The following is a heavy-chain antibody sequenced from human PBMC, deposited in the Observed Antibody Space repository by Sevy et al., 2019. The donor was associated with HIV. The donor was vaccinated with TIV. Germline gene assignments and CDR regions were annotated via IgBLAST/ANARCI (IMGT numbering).Heavy chain of an antibody. D-gene: IGHD3-10*01. CDR2: IYPGDSDT. Sequence: GESLKISCKGSGYSFTSYWIGWVRQMPGKGLEWMGIIYPGDSDTRYSPSFQGQVTISADKSISTAYLRWSSLKASDTAMYYCASLSYGSGSYYYYMDVWGKGTTVTVSS. J-gene: IGHJ6*03. CDR1: GYSFTSYW. V-gene: IGHV5-51*01. CDR3: ASLSYGSGSYYYYMDV.